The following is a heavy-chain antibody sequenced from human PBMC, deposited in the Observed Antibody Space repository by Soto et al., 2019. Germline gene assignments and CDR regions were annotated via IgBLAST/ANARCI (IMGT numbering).Heavy chain of an antibody. J-gene: IGHJ5*02. CDR3: ARGGFTIFGVVFQRVKWFDP. D-gene: IGHD3-3*01. Sequence: ASVKVSCKASGYTFTSYDINWVRQATGQGLEWMGWMNPNSGNTGYAQKFQGRVTMTRNTSISTAYMELSSLRSEDTAVYYCARGGFTIFGVVFQRVKWFDPWGQGTLVTVSS. CDR1: GYTFTSYD. V-gene: IGHV1-8*01. CDR2: MNPNSGNT.